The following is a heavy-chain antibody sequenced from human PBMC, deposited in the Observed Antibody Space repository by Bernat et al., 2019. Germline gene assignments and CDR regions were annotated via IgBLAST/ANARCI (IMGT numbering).Heavy chain of an antibody. V-gene: IGHV4-39*01. Sequence: QLQLQESGPGLVKPSETLSLTCTVSGGSISSSCYYWGWIRQPPGKGLEWIGSIYYSGSTYYNPSLKSRVTISVDTSKNQFSLKLSSVTAADTAVYYCASRKAAAGVDYWGQGTLVTVAS. CDR1: GGSISSSCYY. CDR2: IYYSGST. J-gene: IGHJ4*02. CDR3: ASRKAAAGVDY. D-gene: IGHD6-13*01.